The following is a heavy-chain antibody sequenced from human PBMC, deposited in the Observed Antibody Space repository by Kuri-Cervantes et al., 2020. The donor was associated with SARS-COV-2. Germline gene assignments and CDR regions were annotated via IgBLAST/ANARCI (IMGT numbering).Heavy chain of an antibody. V-gene: IGHV3-21*01. Sequence: GESLKISCVASGFTVTRYTMNWVRQAPGKALEWVSSISGSGSYIYYADSVKGRVTISRDDAKNSLYLQMNSLRVEDTALYYCARAYGDYVFREALDSWGQGTLVTVSS. J-gene: IGHJ4*02. D-gene: IGHD4-17*01. CDR3: ARAYGDYVFREALDS. CDR2: ISGSGSYI. CDR1: GFTVTRYT.